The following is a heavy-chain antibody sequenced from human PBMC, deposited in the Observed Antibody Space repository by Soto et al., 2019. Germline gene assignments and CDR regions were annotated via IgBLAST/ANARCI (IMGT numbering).Heavy chain of an antibody. V-gene: IGHV1-8*01. Sequence: ASVKVSCKASGYSFTKFDINWVRQAPGQGLEWMGWLNPKSGNTSYAQNLQGRVTMTRDTSTSTAYMELSGLRSEDTAVYYCARAWVVVTAPDYWGQGTLVTVSS. CDR3: ARAWVVVTAPDY. CDR1: GYSFTKFD. D-gene: IGHD2-21*02. CDR2: LNPKSGNT. J-gene: IGHJ4*02.